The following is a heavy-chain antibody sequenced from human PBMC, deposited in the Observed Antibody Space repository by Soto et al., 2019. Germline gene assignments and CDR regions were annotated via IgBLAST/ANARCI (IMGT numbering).Heavy chain of an antibody. D-gene: IGHD3-22*01. V-gene: IGHV4-30-2*01. CDR2: IFHSGST. CDR3: ARGSPIYYDSSSFDY. CDR1: GGSISSDGYS. Sequence: QLQLQESGSGLVKSSQTLSLTCAVSGGSISSDGYSWNWIRQPPGKGLEWIGYIFHSGSTYYNPSLKSRVTISVDRSGSQFSLRLSSVTAAVTAVYYCARGSPIYYDSSSFDYWGQGTLVTVSS. J-gene: IGHJ4*02.